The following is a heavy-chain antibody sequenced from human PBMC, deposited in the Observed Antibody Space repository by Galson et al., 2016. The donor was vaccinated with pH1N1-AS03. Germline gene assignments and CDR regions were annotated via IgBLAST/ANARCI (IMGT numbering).Heavy chain of an antibody. J-gene: IGHJ4*02. V-gene: IGHV1-2*02. Sequence: SVKVSCKASGYAFTAYYINWVRQAPGQGLEWMGFVNTKTGVTIYAQKFKGRVTMTRDNSISTAYIELRGLGSDDSAFYYCAEGEEIASTTDDWGQGSLITVSS. CDR2: VNTKTGVT. CDR1: GYAFTAYY. D-gene: IGHD1-1*01. CDR3: AEGEEIASTTDD.